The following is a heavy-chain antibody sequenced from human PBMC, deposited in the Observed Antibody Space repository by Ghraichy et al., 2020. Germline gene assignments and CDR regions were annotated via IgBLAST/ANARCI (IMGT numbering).Heavy chain of an antibody. CDR1: GGSISSSSYY. D-gene: IGHD6-6*01. CDR2: IYYSGST. J-gene: IGHJ5*02. CDR3: ARHPRREQQLVGGRGYNWFDP. V-gene: IGHV4-39*01. Sequence: SQTLSLTCTVSGGSISSSSYYWGWIRQPPGKGLEWIGSIYYSGSTYYNPSLKSRVTISVDTSKNQFSLKLSSVTAADTAVYYCARHPRREQQLVGGRGYNWFDPWGQGTLVTVSS.